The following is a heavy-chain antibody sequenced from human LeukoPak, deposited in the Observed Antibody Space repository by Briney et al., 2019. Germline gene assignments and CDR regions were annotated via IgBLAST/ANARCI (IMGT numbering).Heavy chain of an antibody. CDR3: ARDLTHRRNYDNSGYQIVPAF. Sequence: SVKVSCKASGGTFSSYAISWGRQAPGQGLEWMGGIIPIFGTANYAQKFQGRVTITADKSTSTAYMELSSLRSEDTAVYYCARDLTHRRNYDNSGYQIVPAFWGQGTLVTVSS. CDR1: GGTFSSYA. J-gene: IGHJ4*02. V-gene: IGHV1-69*06. D-gene: IGHD3-22*01. CDR2: IIPIFGTA.